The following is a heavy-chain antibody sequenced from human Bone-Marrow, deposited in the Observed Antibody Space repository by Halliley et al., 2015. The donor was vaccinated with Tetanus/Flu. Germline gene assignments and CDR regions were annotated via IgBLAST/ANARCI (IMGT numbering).Heavy chain of an antibody. V-gene: IGHV3-53*01. CDR2: IYSGGGT. CDR1: GFSFSTYY. D-gene: IGHD6-19*01. Sequence: AVSGFSFSTYYMSWVRQAPGKGLEWVSVIYSGGGTYYADSVKGRFTISRDNSKNTLSLQMNSLRAEDTAVYYCARGGSGYSSGWLGYWGQGSLVTVSS. CDR3: ARGGSGYSSGWLGY. J-gene: IGHJ4*02.